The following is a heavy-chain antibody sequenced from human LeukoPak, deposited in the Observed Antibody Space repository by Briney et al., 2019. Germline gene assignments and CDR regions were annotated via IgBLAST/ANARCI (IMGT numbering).Heavy chain of an antibody. CDR1: GFTFTNYG. Sequence: ASVKVSCKTSGFTFTNYGFSWVRQAPGQRLEWMGWIGAYNGNTNYAQKLQGRVTMTTDTSTSTAYMELRSLRSDDTAVYYCARDWGNSWPDAFDIWGQGTMVTVSS. D-gene: IGHD6-13*01. J-gene: IGHJ3*02. CDR3: ARDWGNSWPDAFDI. V-gene: IGHV1-18*01. CDR2: IGAYNGNT.